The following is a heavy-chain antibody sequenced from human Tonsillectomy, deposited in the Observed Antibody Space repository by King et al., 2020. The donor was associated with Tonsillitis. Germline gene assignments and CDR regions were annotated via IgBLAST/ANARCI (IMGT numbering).Heavy chain of an antibody. CDR1: GFTFSSYS. CDR3: ARDLWRGSSSVYYYGMDV. J-gene: IGHJ6*02. CDR2: ISSSSSYI. D-gene: IGHD6-6*01. Sequence: VQLVESGGGLFKPGGSLRLSCAASGFTFSSYSMNWVRQAPGKGLEWVSSISSSSSYIYYADSVKGRFTISRDNAKNSLYLQMNSLRAEDTAVYYCARDLWRGSSSVYYYGMDVWGQGTTVTVSS. V-gene: IGHV3-21*01.